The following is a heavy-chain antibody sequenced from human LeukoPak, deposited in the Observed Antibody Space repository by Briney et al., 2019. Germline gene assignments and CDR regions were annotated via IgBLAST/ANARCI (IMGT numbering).Heavy chain of an antibody. J-gene: IGHJ3*02. CDR2: INPDGSDT. D-gene: IGHD3-16*01. Sequence: GGSLKLSCAASTFTFSTSYMGWVRQAPGKGLYWVALINPDGSDTAYVASEKGRFTISRDNARNSLYLQVNNLTPEDTAIYYCARDPAFGALDIWGQGTMVTVSS. CDR3: ARDPAFGALDI. CDR1: TFTFSTSY. V-gene: IGHV3-7*05.